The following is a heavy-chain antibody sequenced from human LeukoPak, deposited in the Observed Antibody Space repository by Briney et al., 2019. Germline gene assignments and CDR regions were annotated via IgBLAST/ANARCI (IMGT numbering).Heavy chain of an antibody. D-gene: IGHD7-27*01. CDR1: GYTFTSYG. CDR3: ARNQVWGTVRFDP. Sequence: ASVKLPCKASGYTFTSYGIIWVRQAPAQGFEWMGWISAYNGKTNYARNLQGRVPLPTTTSTRPASRELRSLGSDDTAVYSCARNQVWGTVRFDPWGQGTLVTVSS. V-gene: IGHV1-18*01. J-gene: IGHJ5*02. CDR2: ISAYNGKT.